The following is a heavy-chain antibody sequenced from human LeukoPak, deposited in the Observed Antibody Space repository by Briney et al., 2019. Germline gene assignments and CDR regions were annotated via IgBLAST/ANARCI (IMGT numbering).Heavy chain of an antibody. D-gene: IGHD1-20*01. J-gene: IGHJ5*02. Sequence: SETLSLTCAVYGGSFSGYYWSWIRQPPGEGLEWIGYIYYSGSTNYNPSFKSRVTISIDKSKNQFSLKLSSVTATDTGVYYCARGLTLFDPWGQGTLVTVSS. CDR2: IYYSGST. CDR1: GGSFSGYY. V-gene: IGHV4-59*01. CDR3: ARGLTLFDP.